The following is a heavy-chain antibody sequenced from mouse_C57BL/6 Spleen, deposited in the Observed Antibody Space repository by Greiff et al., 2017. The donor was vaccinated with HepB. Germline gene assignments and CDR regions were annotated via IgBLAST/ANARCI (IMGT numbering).Heavy chain of an antibody. D-gene: IGHD2-2*01. V-gene: IGHV14-1*01. Sequence: VQLQQSGAELVRPGASVKLSCTASGFNIKDYYMHWVKQRPEQGLEWIGRIDPEDGDTEYAPKFQGKATMTADTSSNTAYLQLSSLTSEDTAVYYCTSGMTYGYGFAYWGQGTLVTVSA. CDR3: TSGMTYGYGFAY. J-gene: IGHJ3*01. CDR1: GFNIKDYY. CDR2: IDPEDGDT.